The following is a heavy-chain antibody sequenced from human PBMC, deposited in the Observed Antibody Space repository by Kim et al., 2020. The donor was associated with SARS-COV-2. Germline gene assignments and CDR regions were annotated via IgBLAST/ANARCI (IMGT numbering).Heavy chain of an antibody. CDR3: TTYRYSGSYGLGY. D-gene: IGHD1-26*01. J-gene: IGHJ4*02. CDR2: IKSKTDGGTT. V-gene: IGHV3-15*01. CDR1: GFTFSNAW. Sequence: GGSLRLSCAASGFTFSNAWMSWVRQAPGKGLEWVGRIKSKTDGGTTDYAAPVKGRFTISRDDSKNTLYLQMNSLKTEDTAVYYCTTYRYSGSYGLGYWGQGTLVTVSS.